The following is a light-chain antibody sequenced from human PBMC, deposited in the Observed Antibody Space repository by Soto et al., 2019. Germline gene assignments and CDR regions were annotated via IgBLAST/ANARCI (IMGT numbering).Light chain of an antibody. CDR2: DVS. CDR1: SSDVGGYNY. J-gene: IGLJ1*01. CDR3: SSYTTSNTRQIV. Sequence: QSVLTQPASVSGSPGQSITISCTGTSSDVGGYNYVSWYQHPPGKAPKLIIYDVSNRPSGVSYRFSGSKSGNTASLTISWLQPEDEADYYCSSYTTSNTRQIVFGTGTKVTVL. V-gene: IGLV2-14*03.